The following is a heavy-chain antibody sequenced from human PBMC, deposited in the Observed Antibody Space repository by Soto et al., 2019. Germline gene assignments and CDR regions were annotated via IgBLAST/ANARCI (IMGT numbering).Heavy chain of an antibody. D-gene: IGHD3-16*01. CDR3: AKFRGPSYSYYSMDV. CDR2: ISGSGRTT. CDR1: GFTFGSYA. J-gene: IGHJ6*03. V-gene: IGHV3-23*01. Sequence: EVQLLESGVGLVQPGGSLRLSCAASGFTFGSYAMNWLRQAPGRGLECVSFISGSGRTTYYADSVKGRFTVSRDNSKNTLYLQMNILRAEDTALYYCAKFRGPSYSYYSMDVWGKGTTVTGSS.